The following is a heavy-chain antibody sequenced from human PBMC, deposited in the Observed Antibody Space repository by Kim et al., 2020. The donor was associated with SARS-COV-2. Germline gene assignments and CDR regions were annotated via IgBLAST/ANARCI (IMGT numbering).Heavy chain of an antibody. CDR1: GFTFSSYS. CDR3: ARDDPYCGGDCYLGNYGMDV. V-gene: IGHV3-21*01. CDR2: ISSSSSYI. Sequence: GGSLRLSCAASGFTFSSYSMNWVRQAPGKGLEWVSSISSSSSYIYYADSVKGRFTISRDNAKNSLYLQMNSLRAEDTAVYYCARDDPYCGGDCYLGNYGMDVWGQGTTVTVSS. D-gene: IGHD2-21*02. J-gene: IGHJ6*02.